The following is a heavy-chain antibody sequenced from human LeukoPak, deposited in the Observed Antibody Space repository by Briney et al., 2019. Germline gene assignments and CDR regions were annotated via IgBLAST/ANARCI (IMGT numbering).Heavy chain of an antibody. J-gene: IGHJ4*02. CDR1: GDSVSTTSAG. V-gene: IGHV6-1*01. CDR3: ARGYYCDS. Sequence: SQTLSLTCAISGDSVSTTSAGWNWIRQSPSRGLEWLGRTYYRSKWYNEYAVSVKSRITIDPDTSKNQFSLQLSSVTPEDTAVYYCARGYYCDSWGQGTLVTVSS. CDR2: TYYRSKWYN.